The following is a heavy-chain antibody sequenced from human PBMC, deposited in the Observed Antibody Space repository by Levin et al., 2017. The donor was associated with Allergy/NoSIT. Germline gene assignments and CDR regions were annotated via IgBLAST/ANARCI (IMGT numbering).Heavy chain of an antibody. J-gene: IGHJ4*02. CDR3: AHSRIEVAGFMRFDS. CDR1: GFSLSTSGVG. CDR2: FYWDDDR. Sequence: ASGPTLVKPTQTLTLTCTFSGFSLSTSGVGVGWIRQPPGKALEWLALFYWDDDRSYSPSLKSRLTITKDTSKNQVVLTMTNMDPVDTATYYCAHSRIEVAGFMRFDSWGQGTLVTVSS. V-gene: IGHV2-5*02. D-gene: IGHD6-19*01.